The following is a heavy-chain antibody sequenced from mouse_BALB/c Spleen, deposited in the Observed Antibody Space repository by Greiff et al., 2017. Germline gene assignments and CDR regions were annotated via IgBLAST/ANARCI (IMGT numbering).Heavy chain of an antibody. Sequence: VKLMESGPGLVAPSQSLSITCTVSGFSLTGYGVNWVRQPPGKGLEWLGMIWGDGSTDYNSALKSRLSISKDNSKSQVFLKMNSLQTDDTARYYCARDHYGSSHYYAMDYWGQGTSVTVSS. V-gene: IGHV2-6-7*01. J-gene: IGHJ4*01. CDR3: ARDHYGSSHYYAMDY. CDR1: GFSLTGYG. CDR2: IWGDGST. D-gene: IGHD1-1*01.